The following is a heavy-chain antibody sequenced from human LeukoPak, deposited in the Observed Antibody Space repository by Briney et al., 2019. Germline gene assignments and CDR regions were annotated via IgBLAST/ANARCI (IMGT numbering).Heavy chain of an antibody. D-gene: IGHD2-2*02. J-gene: IGHJ5*02. CDR2: IYPGDSDT. CDR3: ARHLDCSSTSCYTEGAYNWFDP. CDR1: GYSFTSYW. Sequence: GESLKISCKGSGYSFTSYWIGWVRQMPGKGLEWMGIIYPGDSDTRYSPSFQGQVTISADKSISTACLQWSSLKASDTAMYYCARHLDCSSTSCYTEGAYNWFDPWGQGTLVTVSS. V-gene: IGHV5-51*01.